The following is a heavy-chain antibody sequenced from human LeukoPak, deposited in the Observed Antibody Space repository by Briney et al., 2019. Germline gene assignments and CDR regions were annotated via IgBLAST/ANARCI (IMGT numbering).Heavy chain of an antibody. CDR3: TKTTTGYSSGQYPGWPADH. D-gene: IGHD3-22*01. J-gene: IGHJ4*02. V-gene: IGHV3-23*01. CDR2: IFGSGGSA. Sequence: GGSLRLSCTASGFTFKNYAMYWVRQAPRKGLEWVAGIFGSGGSAHYADSVKGRFTISRDNSKNTVYLQMDSLRGEDTAVYYCTKTTTGYSSGQYPGWPADHWGQGALVTVSS. CDR1: GFTFKNYA.